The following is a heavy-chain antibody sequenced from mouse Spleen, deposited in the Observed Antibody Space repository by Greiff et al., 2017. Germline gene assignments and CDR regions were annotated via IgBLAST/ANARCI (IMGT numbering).Heavy chain of an antibody. CDR1: GYSITSGYY. J-gene: IGHJ3*01. V-gene: IGHV3-6*01. Sequence: DVKLVESGPGLVKPSQSLSLTCSVTGYSITSGYYWNWIRQFPGNKLEWMGYISYDGSNNYNPSLKNRISITRDTSKNQFFLKLNSVTTEDTATYYCARDFDGYDTWFAYWGQGTLVTVSA. D-gene: IGHD2-2*01. CDR3: ARDFDGYDTWFAY. CDR2: ISYDGSN.